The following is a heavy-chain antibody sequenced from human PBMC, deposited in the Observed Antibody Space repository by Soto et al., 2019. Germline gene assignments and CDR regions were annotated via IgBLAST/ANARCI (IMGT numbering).Heavy chain of an antibody. Sequence: ASVNVSCKASGYTFTSYYMHWVRQAPGQGLEWMGIINPSGGSTSYAQKFQGRVTMTRDTSTSTVYMELSSLRSEDTAVYYCARSEWATITYYFDYWGQGTLVTVPQ. V-gene: IGHV1-46*01. CDR2: INPSGGST. CDR1: GYTFTSYY. CDR3: ARSEWATITYYFDY. J-gene: IGHJ4*02. D-gene: IGHD5-12*01.